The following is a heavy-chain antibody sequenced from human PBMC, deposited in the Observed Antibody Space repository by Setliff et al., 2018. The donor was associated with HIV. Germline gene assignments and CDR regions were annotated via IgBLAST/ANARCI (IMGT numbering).Heavy chain of an antibody. J-gene: IGHJ4*02. D-gene: IGHD3-3*01. CDR3: ARDWRHGYDLNLGY. CDR2: ISSSRSDI. V-gene: IGHV3-21*01. CDR1: GFTFSEYY. Sequence: PGGSLRLSCAGSGSGGSGFTFSEYYMRCVRQAPGKGLEWVSSISSSRSDIYYADSVKGRFTISRDNAKNSLYLQMNSMRAEDTAVYYCARDWRHGYDLNLGYCGQGTLVTVSS.